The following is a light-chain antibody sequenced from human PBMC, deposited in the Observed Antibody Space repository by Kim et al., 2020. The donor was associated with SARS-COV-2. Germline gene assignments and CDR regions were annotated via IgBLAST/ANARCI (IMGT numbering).Light chain of an antibody. CDR1: PSVSRTA. CDR3: QQYGTTART. CDR2: GVS. Sequence: LPVQSTATSCPTSPSVSRTAIAWYQQKPRQALRLPIYGVSSTAPGIPDRVSGRVSGTDFTLTICTPETQDFSVYFCQQYGTTARTFGEGTKVDIK. J-gene: IGKJ1*01. V-gene: IGKV3-20*01.